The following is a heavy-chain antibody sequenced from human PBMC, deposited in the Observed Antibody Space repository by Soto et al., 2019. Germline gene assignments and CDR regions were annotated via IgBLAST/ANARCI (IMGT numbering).Heavy chain of an antibody. J-gene: IGHJ4*02. CDR2: IVVGSGNT. D-gene: IGHD3-3*01. CDR3: AADNDFWSGHYDFDY. V-gene: IGHV1-58*01. CDR1: GFTFTNSA. Sequence: ASVKVSCLASGFTFTNSAVQWVRQARGQRLEWIGWIVVGSGNTNYAQEFQERVTIIRDMSTSTVYMDLSSLRSEDTAVYYCAADNDFWSGHYDFDYWGQGALVTVSS.